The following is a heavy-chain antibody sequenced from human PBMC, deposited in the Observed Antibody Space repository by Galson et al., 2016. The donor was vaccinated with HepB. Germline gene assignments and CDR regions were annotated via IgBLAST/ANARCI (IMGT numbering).Heavy chain of an antibody. Sequence: SLRLSCAASGFVFTNFGLTWVRQAPGKGLEWVSAISGSGVSIYYADTVTGRFTISRDESKNTMYLQMNSLRAEDTAVYYCARAKSGHTFFYHYGMDVWGQGTTVTVSS. J-gene: IGHJ6*02. CDR2: ISGSGVSI. D-gene: IGHD3-3*01. CDR3: ARAKSGHTFFYHYGMDV. CDR1: GFVFTNFG. V-gene: IGHV3-23*01.